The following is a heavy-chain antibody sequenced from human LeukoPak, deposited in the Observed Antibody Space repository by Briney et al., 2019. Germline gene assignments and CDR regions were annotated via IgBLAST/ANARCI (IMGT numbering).Heavy chain of an antibody. CDR3: ARVTAVDTAMAYFDY. V-gene: IGHV1-46*01. J-gene: IGHJ4*02. D-gene: IGHD5-18*01. CDR2: INPSGGST. CDR1: GYTFTSYY. Sequence: VASVKVSCKASGYTFTSYYMHWVRQAPGQGLEWMGIINPSGGSTSYAQKFQGRVTMTRDTSTSTVYMELSGLRSEDTAVYYCARVTAVDTAMAYFDYWGQGTLVTVSS.